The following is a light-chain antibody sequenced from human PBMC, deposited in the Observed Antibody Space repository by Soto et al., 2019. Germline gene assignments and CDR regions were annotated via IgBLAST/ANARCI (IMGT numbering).Light chain of an antibody. Sequence: DLQMTQSPSSLSASVGDRVTITCQASQDIAKYLNWYQQKPGKAPKLLIYEASNLVTGVPLRFSGSGSGTDYTFTISSLQPEDIATYYCQQYDFLRTFGQGTRLEIK. V-gene: IGKV1-33*01. CDR1: QDIAKY. CDR3: QQYDFLRT. CDR2: EAS. J-gene: IGKJ5*01.